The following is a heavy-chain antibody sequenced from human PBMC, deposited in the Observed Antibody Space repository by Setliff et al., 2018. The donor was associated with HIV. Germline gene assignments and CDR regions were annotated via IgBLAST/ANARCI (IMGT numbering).Heavy chain of an antibody. CDR1: GYMFIAYG. Sequence: ASVKVSCKTSGYMFIAYGMSWVRRAPGQGLEWMGWIGPYNGNTNYAQKLQGRVTMTTDTSTSTAYMELNSLRSEDTALYYCARDGGPGSAWGDYSYYYTMDVWGKGTTGTVSS. D-gene: IGHD6-19*01. J-gene: IGHJ6*03. V-gene: IGHV1-18*01. CDR2: IGPYNGNT. CDR3: ARDGGPGSAWGDYSYYYTMDV.